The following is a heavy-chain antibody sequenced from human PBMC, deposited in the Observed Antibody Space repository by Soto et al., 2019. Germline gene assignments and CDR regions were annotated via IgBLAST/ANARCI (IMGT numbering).Heavy chain of an antibody. CDR1: GFTFDDYA. V-gene: IGHV3-9*01. D-gene: IGHD6-19*01. Sequence: EVQLVESGGGLVQPGRSLRLSCAASGFTFDDYAMHWVRQAPGKGLEWVSGISWNSGSIGYADSVKGRFTISRDNAKNSLYLQMNSLRAEDTALYYCAKGAVAGIGCFDPWGQGTLVTVSS. CDR2: ISWNSGSI. CDR3: AKGAVAGIGCFDP. J-gene: IGHJ5*02.